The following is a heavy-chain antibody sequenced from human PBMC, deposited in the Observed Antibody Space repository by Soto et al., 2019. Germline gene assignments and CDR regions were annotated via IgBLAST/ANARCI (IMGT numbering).Heavy chain of an antibody. CDR1: GGTFSNTA. CDR3: ATPAEGLDTSMLKGLAH. Sequence: QVLLVQSGAEVKKPGSSVKVSCKASGGTFSNTAFIWVRQAPGQGLEWMGGIIPLFGTPNYAQKFQGRLMISAAESASEAYMELHTLTSEDTAVYYCATPAEGLDTSMLKGLAHWGQGTLLTVSS. J-gene: IGHJ4*02. CDR2: IIPLFGTP. V-gene: IGHV1-69*01. D-gene: IGHD3-16*01.